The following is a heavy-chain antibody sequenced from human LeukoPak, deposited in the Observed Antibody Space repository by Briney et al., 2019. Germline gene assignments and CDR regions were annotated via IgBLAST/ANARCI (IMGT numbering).Heavy chain of an antibody. Sequence: GGSLRLSCATSGFNFNAYTMHWVRQAPGKGLEWVSFIRGAATTNYADSVKGRFTVSSDNSKNSLYLQMNSLRAEDTAVYYCARGQHGGTFGGVIVHVSGSDYWGQGTLVTVSS. J-gene: IGHJ4*02. CDR3: ARGQHGGTFGGVIVHVSGSDY. CDR1: GFNFNAYT. D-gene: IGHD3-16*02. CDR2: IRGAATT. V-gene: IGHV3-43*01.